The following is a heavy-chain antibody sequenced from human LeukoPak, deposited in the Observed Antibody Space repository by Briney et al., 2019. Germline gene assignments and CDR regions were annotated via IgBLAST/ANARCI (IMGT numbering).Heavy chain of an antibody. CDR3: ARGWEDITMVRGVITIGFDY. Sequence: PSETLSLTCTVSAYSISSGYYWGWIRQPPGKGLEWIGSIYHSGSTYYNPSLKSRVTISVDTSKNQFSLRLSSVTAADTAVYYCARGWEDITMVRGVITIGFDYWGQGTLVTVSS. J-gene: IGHJ4*02. D-gene: IGHD3-10*01. V-gene: IGHV4-38-2*02. CDR2: IYHSGST. CDR1: AYSISSGYY.